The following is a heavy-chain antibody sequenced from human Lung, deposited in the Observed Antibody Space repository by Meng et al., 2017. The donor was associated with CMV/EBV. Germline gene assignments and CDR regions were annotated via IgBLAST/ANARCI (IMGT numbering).Heavy chain of an antibody. CDR3: ARGMEGIVPAIGSVAGILGWFDP. D-gene: IGHD5-12*01. CDR2: INPKSGGT. J-gene: IGHJ5*02. Sequence: YYMHLVRQAHGQGLEWMGWINPKSGGTNYAQKFQGRVTMTRDTSISTAYMELSRLRSDDTAVYYCARGMEGIVPAIGSVAGILGWFDPWGQGTLVTVSS. V-gene: IGHV1-2*02. CDR1: YY.